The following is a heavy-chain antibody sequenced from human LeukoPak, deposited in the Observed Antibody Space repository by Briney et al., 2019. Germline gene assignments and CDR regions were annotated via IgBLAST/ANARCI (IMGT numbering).Heavy chain of an antibody. Sequence: ASVKVSCKTSGYSFNSHHVHRVRQAPGQGLEWMGVKFSHDGSTSNTQKFQGRITMTRDTSTSTVYMELSSLRSEDTAVYYCARDSGNFHYDMDVWGQGTTVIVSS. CDR1: GYSFNSHH. J-gene: IGHJ6*02. V-gene: IGHV1-46*02. CDR3: ARDSGNFHYDMDV. D-gene: IGHD3-10*01. CDR2: KFSHDGST.